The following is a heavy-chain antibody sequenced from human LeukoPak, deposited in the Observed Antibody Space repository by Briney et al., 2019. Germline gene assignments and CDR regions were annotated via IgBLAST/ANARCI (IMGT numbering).Heavy chain of an antibody. J-gene: IGHJ4*02. CDR3: AKDLYGDYDFDC. CDR2: ITSSGST. V-gene: IGHV3-23*01. Sequence: GGSLRLSCAASGFTFNNYAMNWVRQAPGKGLELVSVITSSGSTYYADSVKSRFTISRDNSKNTLYLQMNSLRAEDTAIYYCAKDLYGDYDFDCWGRGTLVTVSS. CDR1: GFTFNNYA. D-gene: IGHD4-17*01.